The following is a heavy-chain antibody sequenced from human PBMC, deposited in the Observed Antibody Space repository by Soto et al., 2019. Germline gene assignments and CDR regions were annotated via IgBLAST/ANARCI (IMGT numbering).Heavy chain of an antibody. J-gene: IGHJ4*02. CDR3: ARVSGSSSFPFDY. D-gene: IGHD6-6*01. V-gene: IGHV3-48*01. CDR1: GFTFSSYS. CDR2: ISSSSSTI. Sequence: PGGSLRLSCAASGFTFSSYSMNWVRQAPGKGLEWVSYISSSSSTIYYADSVKGRFTISRDNAKNSLYLQMNSLRAEDTAVYYCARVSGSSSFPFDYWGQGTLVTVS.